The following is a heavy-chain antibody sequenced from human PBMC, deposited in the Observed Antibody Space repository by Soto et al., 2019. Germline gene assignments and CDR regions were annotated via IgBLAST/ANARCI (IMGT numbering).Heavy chain of an antibody. J-gene: IGHJ4*02. CDR3: ARDSSSRFDY. CDR1: GGSISSYY. V-gene: IGHV4-59*01. CDR2: IYYSGST. D-gene: IGHD6-6*01. Sequence: PSETLSLTCTVSGGSISSYYWSWIRQPPGRGLEWIGYIYYSGSTNYNPSLKSRVTISVDTSKNQFSLKLSSVTAADTDVYYCARDSSSRFDYWGQGTLVNVSS.